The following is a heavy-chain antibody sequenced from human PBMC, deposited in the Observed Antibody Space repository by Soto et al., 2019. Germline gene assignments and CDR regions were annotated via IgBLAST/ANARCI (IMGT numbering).Heavy chain of an antibody. CDR2: VSKSDYT. J-gene: IGHJ4*02. Sequence: GGSLRLSCAVSGFNFNNYGINWVRQAPGKGLEWVSSVSKSDYTYYSDSVKGRFAISRDNAKNSVSLQMNTLRAEDTAVYYCAREDSIIIPAVSDFWGQGTLVTVSS. CDR1: GFNFNNYG. CDR3: AREDSIIIPAVSDF. V-gene: IGHV3-21*01. D-gene: IGHD2-2*01.